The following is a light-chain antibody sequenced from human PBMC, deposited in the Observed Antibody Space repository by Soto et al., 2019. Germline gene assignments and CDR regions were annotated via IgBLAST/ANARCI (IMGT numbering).Light chain of an antibody. CDR3: QQSYSTTIT. V-gene: IGKV1-39*01. CDR2: AAS. CDR1: QSISSY. Sequence: DIQMTQPASSLSASVGDRVTITYGASQSISSYLNWYQQKPGKAPKLLIYAASSLQSGVPSRFSGSGSGTDFTLTISSLQPEDFATYECQQSYSTTITVGQGTRLEIK. J-gene: IGKJ5*01.